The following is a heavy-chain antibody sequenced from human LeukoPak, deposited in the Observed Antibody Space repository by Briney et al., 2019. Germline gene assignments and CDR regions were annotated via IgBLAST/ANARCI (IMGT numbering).Heavy chain of an antibody. Sequence: SETLSLTCTVSGGSISSGTYYWTWIRQPAGKGLEWIGRIYTTGSTNYNPSLKSRVTMSTDTSKNQFSLKLSSVTAADTAVYYCARVTTGGYYNCWGQGTLVTVSS. CDR3: ARVTTGGYYNC. CDR2: IYTTGST. J-gene: IGHJ4*02. D-gene: IGHD3-22*01. V-gene: IGHV4-61*02. CDR1: GGSISSGTYY.